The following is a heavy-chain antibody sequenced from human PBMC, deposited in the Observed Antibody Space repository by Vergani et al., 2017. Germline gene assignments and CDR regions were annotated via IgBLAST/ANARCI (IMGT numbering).Heavy chain of an antibody. CDR1: GFSFGDYA. V-gene: IGHV3-49*04. Sequence: VQLVESGGGLVPPGRSLRLSCAASGFSFGDYAMTWVRQAPGKGLEWVAFIRNKAYGGTEYAASVKGRFTISRDDSKRLAYLQLSGLKTEDTAVYFCSRGRGYSFGYSDYWGQGTLVTVSS. CDR2: IRNKAYGGT. D-gene: IGHD5-18*01. CDR3: SRGRGYSFGYSDY. J-gene: IGHJ4*02.